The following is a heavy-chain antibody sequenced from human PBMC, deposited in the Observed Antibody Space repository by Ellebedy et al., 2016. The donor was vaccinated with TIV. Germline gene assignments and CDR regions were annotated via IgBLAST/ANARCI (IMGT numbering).Heavy chain of an antibody. D-gene: IGHD3-3*01. V-gene: IGHV3-15*01. Sequence: SWVRQAPGKGLEWVGRIKSKTDGGTTDYAAPVKGRFTISRDDSKNTLYLQMNGLKTEDTAVYYCTTDGGTRITIFGVITYPWGQGTLVTVSS. CDR3: TTDGGTRITIFGVITYP. J-gene: IGHJ5*02. CDR2: IKSKTDGGTT.